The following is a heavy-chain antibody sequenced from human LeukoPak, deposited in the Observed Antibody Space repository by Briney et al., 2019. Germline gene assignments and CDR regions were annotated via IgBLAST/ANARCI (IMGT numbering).Heavy chain of an antibody. CDR2: ISSSSSYI. V-gene: IGHV3-21*01. CDR3: ARDPGKDYDSSGYYSTPYFDY. J-gene: IGHJ4*02. CDR1: GFTFSSYS. Sequence: GGSLRLSCAASGFTFSSYSMNWVRQAPGKGLEWVSSISSSSSYIYYADSVKGRFTISRDNAKNSLYLQMNSLRAEDTAVYYCARDPGKDYDSSGYYSTPYFDYWGQGTLVTVSS. D-gene: IGHD3-22*01.